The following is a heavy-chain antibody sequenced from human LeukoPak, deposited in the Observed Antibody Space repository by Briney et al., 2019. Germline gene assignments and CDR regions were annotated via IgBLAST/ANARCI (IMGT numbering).Heavy chain of an antibody. V-gene: IGHV1-69*13. CDR1: GGTFSSYA. Sequence: SVKVSCKASGGTFSSYAISWVRQAPGQGLEWMGGIIPIFGTANYAQKFQGRVTITADESTSTAYMELSSLRSEDTAVHYCARDPPGGRYGMDVWGKGTTVTVSS. D-gene: IGHD3-16*01. J-gene: IGHJ6*04. CDR2: IIPIFGTA. CDR3: ARDPPGGRYGMDV.